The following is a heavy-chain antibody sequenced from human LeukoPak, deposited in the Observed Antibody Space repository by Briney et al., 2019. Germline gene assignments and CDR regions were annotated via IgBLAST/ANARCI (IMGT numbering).Heavy chain of an antibody. D-gene: IGHD2-2*01. CDR1: GGSISSSNW. CDR3: ARVGYCSSTSCYDLFDY. J-gene: IGHJ4*02. CDR2: IYHSGST. V-gene: IGHV4-4*02. Sequence: PSETLSLTCAVSGGSISSSNWWSWVRQPPGKGLEWIGEIYHSGSTNYNPSLKSRVTISVDKSKNQFSLKLSSVTAADTAVYYCARVGYCSSTSCYDLFDYWGQGTLVTVSS.